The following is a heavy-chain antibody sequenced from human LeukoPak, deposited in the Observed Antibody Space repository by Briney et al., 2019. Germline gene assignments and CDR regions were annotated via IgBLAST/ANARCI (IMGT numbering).Heavy chain of an antibody. CDR2: IIPILGIA. Sequence: SVKVSCKASGGTFSSYAISWVRQAPGQGLEWMGRIIPILGIANYAQKFQGRVTITADKSTSTAYMELSSLRSEGTAVYYCATGGTSSLIDYWGQGTLVTVSS. J-gene: IGHJ4*02. V-gene: IGHV1-69*04. CDR3: ATGGTSSLIDY. D-gene: IGHD6-13*01. CDR1: GGTFSSYA.